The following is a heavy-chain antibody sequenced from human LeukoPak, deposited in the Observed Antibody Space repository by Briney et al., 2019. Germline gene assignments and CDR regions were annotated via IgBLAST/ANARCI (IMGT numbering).Heavy chain of an antibody. V-gene: IGHV1-8*01. CDR1: GYTFTSHD. CDR3: ARGPAGDY. J-gene: IGHJ4*02. Sequence: PSVKVSCKASGYTFTSHDICRVRQATGQGLEWMGWMNPNSGDTGYAQNFQGRVTMTRDTSISTAYMELSSLRSDDTAVYYCARGPAGDYWGQGTLVTVSS. CDR2: MNPNSGDT.